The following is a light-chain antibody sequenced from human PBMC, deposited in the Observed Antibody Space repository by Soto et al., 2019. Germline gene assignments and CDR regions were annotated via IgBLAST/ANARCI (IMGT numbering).Light chain of an antibody. V-gene: IGKV3-15*01. CDR3: QQRNSWPPTFT. J-gene: IGKJ5*01. Sequence: VMTQSPATLSVYPGEIATLSCRASQSVYSNLAWYQEKPGQAPRLLIYGASTRATGIPARFSGSGSGTEFTLTISSLEPEDFAVYYCQQRNSWPPTFTFGQRTRLEIK. CDR2: GAS. CDR1: QSVYSN.